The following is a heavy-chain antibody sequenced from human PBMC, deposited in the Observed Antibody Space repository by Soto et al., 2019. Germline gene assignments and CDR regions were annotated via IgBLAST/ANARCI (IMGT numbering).Heavy chain of an antibody. Sequence: SETLSLTCAVSGASISGSYYYWAWLRQSPGKGPEWIGSVFYTGFTSYNPSLESRVSVSVDTSKSQFSLKLSAVAAADTAVYYCATSQKGYNWNYFDHWGQGALVTVSS. CDR2: VFYTGFT. J-gene: IGHJ4*02. CDR1: GASISGSYYY. D-gene: IGHD1-20*01. CDR3: ATSQKGYNWNYFDH. V-gene: IGHV4-39*01.